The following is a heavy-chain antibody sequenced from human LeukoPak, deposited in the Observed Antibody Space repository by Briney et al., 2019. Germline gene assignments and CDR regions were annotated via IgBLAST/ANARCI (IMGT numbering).Heavy chain of an antibody. CDR3: AKETITMIVVVTYFDY. V-gene: IGHV3-23*01. J-gene: IGHJ4*02. CDR1: GFTFSSYA. D-gene: IGHD3-22*01. Sequence: PGGSLRLSCAASGFTFSSYAMCCVRQAPGKGLEWVSAISGSGGSTYYADSVKGRFTISRDNSKNTLYLQMNSLRAEDTAVYYCAKETITMIVVVTYFDYWGQGTLVTVSS. CDR2: ISGSGGST.